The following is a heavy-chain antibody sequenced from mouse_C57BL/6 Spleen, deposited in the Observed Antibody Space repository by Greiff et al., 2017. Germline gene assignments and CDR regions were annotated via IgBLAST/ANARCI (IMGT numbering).Heavy chain of an antibody. CDR3: ARRGLTVFDY. CDR2: ISRGGSYT. V-gene: IGHV5-6*02. J-gene: IGHJ2*01. D-gene: IGHD4-1*01. Sequence: EVMLVESGGDLVKPGGSLKLSCAASGFTFSSYGMSCVRQTPYKRVEWVATISRGGSYTYYPDSVKGRFTISRDNAKNTLYLQMSSLKSEDTAMYYCARRGLTVFDYWGQGTTLTVSS. CDR1: GFTFSSYG.